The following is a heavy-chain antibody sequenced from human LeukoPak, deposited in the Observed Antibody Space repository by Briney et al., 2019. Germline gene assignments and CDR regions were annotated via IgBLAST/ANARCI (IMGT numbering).Heavy chain of an antibody. V-gene: IGHV3-64*01. J-gene: IGHJ4*02. CDR1: GFTFSSYA. CDR2: ISSNGGST. D-gene: IGHD6-6*01. Sequence: GGSLRLSCAASGFTFSSYAMHWVRQAPGKGLEYVSAISSNGGSTYYANSVKGRFTISRDNSKNTLYLQMGSLRAEDMAVYYCARGPRYSGSSYYFDYWGQGTLVTVSS. CDR3: ARGPRYSGSSYYFDY.